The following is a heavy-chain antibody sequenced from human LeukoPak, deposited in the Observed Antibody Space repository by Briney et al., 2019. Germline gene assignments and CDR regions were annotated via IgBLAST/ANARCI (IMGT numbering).Heavy chain of an antibody. CDR3: ASSGYGSNSGYFDY. CDR2: IYYSGST. Sequence: KPSKTLSLTCTVSGGSISSSSYYWGWIRQPPGKGLEWIGSIYYSGSTYYNPSLKSRVTISVDTSKNQFSLKLSSVTAADTAVYYCASSGYGSNSGYFDYWGQGTLVTVSS. V-gene: IGHV4-39*07. D-gene: IGHD3-22*01. CDR1: GGSISSSSYY. J-gene: IGHJ4*02.